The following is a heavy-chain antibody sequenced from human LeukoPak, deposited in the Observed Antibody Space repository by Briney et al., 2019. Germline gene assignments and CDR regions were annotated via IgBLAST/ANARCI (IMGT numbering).Heavy chain of an antibody. V-gene: IGHV3-15*01. J-gene: IGHJ4*02. Sequence: PGGSLRLSCAASGFTFSNAWMSWVRQAPGKGREWVGRIKSKTDGGTTDYAAPVKGRFTISRDDSKNTLYLQMNSLKTEDTAVYYCAKGVEEKAGSSSFSDYWGQGTLVTVSS. CDR2: IKSKTDGGTT. D-gene: IGHD6-13*01. CDR3: AKGVEEKAGSSSFSDY. CDR1: GFTFSNAW.